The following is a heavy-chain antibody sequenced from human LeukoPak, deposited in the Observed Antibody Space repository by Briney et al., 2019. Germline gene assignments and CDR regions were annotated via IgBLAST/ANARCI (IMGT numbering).Heavy chain of an antibody. V-gene: IGHV1-18*01. J-gene: IGHJ4*02. CDR3: AREFRTYYDFWSGYYIFDY. CDR2: ISAYNGNT. Sequence: GASVKVSCTASGYTFTIYGISWVRQAPGQGLEWMGWISAYNGNTNYAQKLQGRVTMTTDTSTSTAYMELRSLRSDDTAVYYCAREFRTYYDFWSGYYIFDYWGQGTLVTVSS. D-gene: IGHD3-3*01. CDR1: GYTFTIYG.